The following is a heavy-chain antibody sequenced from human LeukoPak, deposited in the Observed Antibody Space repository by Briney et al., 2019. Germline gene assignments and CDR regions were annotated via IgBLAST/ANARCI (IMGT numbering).Heavy chain of an antibody. V-gene: IGHV4-59*01. CDR2: IYYGGST. D-gene: IGHD3-9*01. Sequence: SETLSLTCTVSGGSISGYYWSWIRQPPGKGLEWIGYIYYGGSTNYNPSLKSRVTISVDTSKNQFSLKLSSVTAADTAVYYCAREHYDILTGLYIDAFDIWGPGTRVTVSS. J-gene: IGHJ3*02. CDR1: GGSISGYY. CDR3: AREHYDILTGLYIDAFDI.